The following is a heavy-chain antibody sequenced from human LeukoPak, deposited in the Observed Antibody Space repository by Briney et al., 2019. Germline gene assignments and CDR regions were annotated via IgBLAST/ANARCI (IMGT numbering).Heavy chain of an antibody. CDR2: IWHDGSQD. Sequence: GGSLRLSCAASGFTFSNSGMHWVRQAPGKGLEWVADIWHDGSQDYYADSVKGRFTISRDNSKNTLYLQMNSLRAEDTALYYCVKASSSSPQYNWFDAWGQGTLVTVSS. CDR1: GFTFSNSG. V-gene: IGHV3-33*06. CDR3: VKASSSSPQYNWFDA. J-gene: IGHJ5*02. D-gene: IGHD6-6*01.